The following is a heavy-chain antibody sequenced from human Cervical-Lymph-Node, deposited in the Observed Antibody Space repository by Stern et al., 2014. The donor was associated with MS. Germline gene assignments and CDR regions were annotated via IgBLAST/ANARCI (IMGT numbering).Heavy chain of an antibody. CDR2: ISYDGSNK. D-gene: IGHD2-21*01. Sequence: VQLEESGGGVVQPGRSLRLSCAASGFTFSSYAMHWVRQAPGKGLEWVAVISYDGSNKYYADSVKGRFTISRDNSKNTLYLQMNSLRAEDTAVYYCARQSLLAHAIGYWGQGTLVTVSS. V-gene: IGHV3-30-3*01. CDR3: ARQSLLAHAIGY. CDR1: GFTFSSYA. J-gene: IGHJ4*02.